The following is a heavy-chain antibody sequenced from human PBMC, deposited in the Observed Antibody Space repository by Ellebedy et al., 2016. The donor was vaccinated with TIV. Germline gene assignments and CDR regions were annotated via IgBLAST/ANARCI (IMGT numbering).Heavy chain of an antibody. CDR2: IRSKDYGSTT. V-gene: IGHV3-49*03. D-gene: IGHD2-15*01. CDR1: GFTFGDYA. CDR3: SRVRRGYCSSGSCYSFDY. J-gene: IGHJ4*02. Sequence: GESLKISCTTSGFTFGDYAMSWFRQAPGKGLEWVSFIRSKDYGSTTEYAGSVKGRFTISRDDSKSIAYLQMNSLKTEDTAVYYCSRVRRGYCSSGSCYSFDYWGQGTLVTVSS.